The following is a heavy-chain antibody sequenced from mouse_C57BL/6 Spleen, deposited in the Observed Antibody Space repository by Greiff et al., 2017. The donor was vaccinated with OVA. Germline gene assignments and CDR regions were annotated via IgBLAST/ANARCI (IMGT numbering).Heavy chain of an antibody. D-gene: IGHD1-1*01. Sequence: EVKLQESGPGLVKPSQSLSLTCSVTGYSITSGYYWNWIRQFPGNKLEWMGYISYDGSNNYNPSLKNRISITRDTSKNQFFLKLNSVTTEDTATYYCARGVDYGSSYPDYWGQGTTLTVSS. V-gene: IGHV3-6*01. CDR1: GYSITSGYY. J-gene: IGHJ2*01. CDR2: ISYDGSN. CDR3: ARGVDYGSSYPDY.